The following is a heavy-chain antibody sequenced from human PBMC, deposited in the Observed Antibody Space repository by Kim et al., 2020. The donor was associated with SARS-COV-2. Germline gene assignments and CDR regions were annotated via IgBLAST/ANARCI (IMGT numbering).Heavy chain of an antibody. CDR3: ARDRAYSLDY. D-gene: IGHD2-15*01. Sequence: GGSLRLSCAASGFTFSRDWMGWVRQVPGKGLEWVAKIKEDGSERYHAYSVEGRFTISRDNAKNSLYLQMNSLGAEDTGIYYCARDRAYSLDYWGQGTQVTVSS. V-gene: IGHV3-7*01. CDR1: GFTFSRDW. CDR2: IKEDGSER. J-gene: IGHJ4*02.